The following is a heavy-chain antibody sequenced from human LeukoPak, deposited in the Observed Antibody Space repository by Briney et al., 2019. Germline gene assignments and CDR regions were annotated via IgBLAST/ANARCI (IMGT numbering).Heavy chain of an antibody. CDR2: IYSSGST. D-gene: IGHD4-23*01. CDR1: GGSISSGSYY. CDR3: QTDYGGKGDY. V-gene: IGHV4-61*02. J-gene: IGHJ4*02. Sequence: SETLSFTCTVSGGSISSGSYYWSWIRQPAGKGLEWIGRIYSSGSTNYNPSLKSRVTISLDTSKNQFSLKLSSVTAADTAVYYCQTDYGGKGDYWGQGTLVTVSS.